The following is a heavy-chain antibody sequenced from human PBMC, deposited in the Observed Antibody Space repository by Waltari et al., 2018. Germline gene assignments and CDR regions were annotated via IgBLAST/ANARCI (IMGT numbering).Heavy chain of an antibody. V-gene: IGHV3-74*01. J-gene: IGHJ5*02. CDR3: AILRSTNYGANSPWFDP. D-gene: IGHD4-17*01. Sequence: EVQLVESGGGLVQHVGSLRLSCAASGFTLRNSWLHRVRQAPGNGLVWVSRINADGRSTSYADSVQGRFTISRDNAKNTLYLQMSSLRAEDTAVYYCAILRSTNYGANSPWFDPWGQGTLVTVSS. CDR1: GFTLRNSW. CDR2: INADGRST.